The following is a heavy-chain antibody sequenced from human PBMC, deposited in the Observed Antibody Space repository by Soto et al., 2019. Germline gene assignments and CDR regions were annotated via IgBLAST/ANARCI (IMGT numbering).Heavy chain of an antibody. J-gene: IGHJ4*02. Sequence: PETLSLTCAVYGGSFSGYYWSWIRQPPGKGLEWIGEINHSGSTNYNPSLKSRVTISVDTSKNQFSLKLSSVTAADTAVYYCARYYYGSGSYPDYWGQGTLVTVSS. V-gene: IGHV4-34*01. CDR2: INHSGST. CDR1: GGSFSGYY. CDR3: ARYYYGSGSYPDY. D-gene: IGHD3-10*01.